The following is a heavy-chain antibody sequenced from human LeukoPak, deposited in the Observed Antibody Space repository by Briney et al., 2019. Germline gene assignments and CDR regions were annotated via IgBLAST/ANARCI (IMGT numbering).Heavy chain of an antibody. Sequence: ASVKVSCKASGYTFTSYYLHWVRQAPGQGLEWMGIINPSGGSPSYAQKFQGRVTMTRDTSTTTVYMELSSLRSEDTAVYYCARGEYGGKEDYWGQGTLVTVSS. J-gene: IGHJ4*02. CDR2: INPSGGSP. CDR1: GYTFTSYY. CDR3: ARGEYGGKEDY. V-gene: IGHV1-46*01. D-gene: IGHD4/OR15-4a*01.